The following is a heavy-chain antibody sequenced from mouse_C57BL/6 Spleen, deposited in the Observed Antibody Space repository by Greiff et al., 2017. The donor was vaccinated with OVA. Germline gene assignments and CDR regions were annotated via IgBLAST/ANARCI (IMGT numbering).Heavy chain of an antibody. CDR2: IDPETGGT. J-gene: IGHJ2*01. V-gene: IGHV1-15*01. CDR1: GYTFTDYE. D-gene: IGHD1-1*01. CDR3: TRDSSYPFDY. Sequence: LQESGAELVRPGASVTLSCKASGYTFTDYEMHWVKQTPVHGLEWIGAIDPETGGTAYNQKFKGKAILTADKSSSTAYMELRSLTSEDAAVYYCTRDSSYPFDYWGQGTTLTVSS.